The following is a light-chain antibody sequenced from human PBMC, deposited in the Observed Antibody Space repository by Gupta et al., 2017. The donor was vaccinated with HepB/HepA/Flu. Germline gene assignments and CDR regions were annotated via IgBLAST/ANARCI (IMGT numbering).Light chain of an antibody. Sequence: QSVLKHPPSVSVAPGQNVTISCTGSSPNIGAGYDVHWYQQFPGTAPKLLSYGNSNRPSGVPDRFSGSKSGTSASLAITGLQAEDEADYYGQSYDSSLSGPVVFGGGTKLTVL. CDR2: GNS. J-gene: IGLJ2*01. CDR3: QSYDSSLSGPVV. V-gene: IGLV1-40*01. CDR1: SPNIGAGYD.